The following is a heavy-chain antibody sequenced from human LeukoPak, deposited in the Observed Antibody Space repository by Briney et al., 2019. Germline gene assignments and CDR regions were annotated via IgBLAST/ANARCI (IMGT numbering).Heavy chain of an antibody. D-gene: IGHD3-22*01. CDR2: INAGNGNT. V-gene: IGHV1-3*01. Sequence: ASVKVSCKASEYTFTSYAMHWVRQAPGQRLEWMGWINAGNGNTKYSQKFQGRVTITRDTSASTAYMELSSLRSEDTAVYYCARGRQYYYDSSGYSFDYWGQGTLVTVSS. CDR3: ARGRQYYYDSSGYSFDY. CDR1: EYTFTSYA. J-gene: IGHJ4*02.